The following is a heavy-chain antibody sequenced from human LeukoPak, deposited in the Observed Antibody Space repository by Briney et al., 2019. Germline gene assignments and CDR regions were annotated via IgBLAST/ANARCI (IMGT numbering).Heavy chain of an antibody. Sequence: GGSLRLSCAASGFTFSTYSMNWVRQAPGKGLEWVSYISTSSSAIYYADSVKGRFTISRDNAKNSLFLQMNSLRDEDTAVHYCARGGSDYWGQGTLVIVSS. V-gene: IGHV3-48*02. CDR1: GFTFSTYS. CDR2: ISTSSSAI. J-gene: IGHJ4*02. CDR3: ARGGSDY.